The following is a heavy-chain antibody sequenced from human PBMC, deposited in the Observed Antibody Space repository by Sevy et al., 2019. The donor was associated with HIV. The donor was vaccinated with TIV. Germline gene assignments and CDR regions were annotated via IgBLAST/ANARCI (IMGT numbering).Heavy chain of an antibody. CDR1: GFTFSNAW. V-gene: IGHV3-15*01. D-gene: IGHD1-1*01. Sequence: GGSLRLSCAASGFTFSNAWMSWVRQAPGKGLEWVGRIKSKTDVGTTDYAAPVKGRFTISRDDSKNTLYLQMNSLKTDDTAVYYCTTDAASWNQVRAFDIWGQGTMVTVSS. CDR3: TTDAASWNQVRAFDI. CDR2: IKSKTDVGTT. J-gene: IGHJ3*02.